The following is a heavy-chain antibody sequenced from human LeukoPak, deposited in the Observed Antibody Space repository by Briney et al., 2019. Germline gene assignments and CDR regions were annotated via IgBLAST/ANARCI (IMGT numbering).Heavy chain of an antibody. CDR1: GFIFSKYW. Sequence: GGSLRLSCAASGFIFSKYWMSWVRQAPGKGLEWVANIKQDGTEKYYLDSVKGRFTISRDNAKNSLHLHMDSLRAEDTAVYYCATSWDYWGQGTLVTVSS. CDR2: IKQDGTEK. V-gene: IGHV3-7*01. CDR3: ATSWDY. J-gene: IGHJ4*02.